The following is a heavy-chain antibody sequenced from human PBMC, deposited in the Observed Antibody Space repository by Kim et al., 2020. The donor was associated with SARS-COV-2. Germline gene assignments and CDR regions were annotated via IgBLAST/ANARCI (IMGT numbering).Heavy chain of an antibody. CDR2: IGGSDGST. D-gene: IGHD2-2*01. J-gene: IGHJ5*02. CDR1: GFTFGNYA. V-gene: IGHV3-23*01. CDR3: AQDCSSANSRCDWFDP. Sequence: GGSLRLSCAASGFTFGNYAMTWVRQAPGKGPEWVSAIGGSDGSTFYADSVKGRFTISRDNSKSTLYLQMNSLRGDDTAVYYCAQDCSSANSRCDWFDPWGQGTVVSV.